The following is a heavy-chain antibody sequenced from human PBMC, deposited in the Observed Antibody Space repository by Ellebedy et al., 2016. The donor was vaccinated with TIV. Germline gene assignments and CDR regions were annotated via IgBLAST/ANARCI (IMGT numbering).Heavy chain of an antibody. Sequence: SETLSLTCTVSGGSVSSYYWSWIRQPPGKGLEWIGYIYYSGSTNYNPSLKSRVTISVDTSKNQFSLKLSSVTAADTAVYYCAREIHMGGFDYWGQGTLVTVSS. CDR1: GGSVSSYY. V-gene: IGHV4-59*02. J-gene: IGHJ4*02. D-gene: IGHD2-21*01. CDR3: AREIHMGGFDY. CDR2: IYYSGST.